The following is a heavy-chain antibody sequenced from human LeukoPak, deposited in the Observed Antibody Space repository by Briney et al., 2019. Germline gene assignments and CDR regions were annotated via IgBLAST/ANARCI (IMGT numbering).Heavy chain of an antibody. CDR2: IYHSGST. V-gene: IGHV4-30-2*02. Sequence: SETLSLTCTVSGGSISSGGYSWSWIRQPPGKGLEWIGYIYHSGSTYYNPSLKSRVTISVDRSKNQFSLKLSSVTAADTAVYYCAITTGIGIDYWGQGTLVTVSS. CDR3: AITTGIGIDY. CDR1: GGSISSGGYS. J-gene: IGHJ4*02. D-gene: IGHD1-1*01.